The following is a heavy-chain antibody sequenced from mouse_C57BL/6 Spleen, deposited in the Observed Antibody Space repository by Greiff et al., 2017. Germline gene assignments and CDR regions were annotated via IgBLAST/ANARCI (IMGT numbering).Heavy chain of an antibody. CDR2: ISSGGSYT. V-gene: IGHV5-6*01. CDR3: SKHRRAHPSFAY. D-gene: IGHD1-3*01. Sequence: EVQRVESGGDLVKPGGSLKLSCAASGFTFSSYGMSWVRQTPDKRLEWVGTISSGGSYTYYPDSVKGRFTISRDNAKNTLYLQMISLKSEDTAMYYCSKHRRAHPSFAYWGQGTLVTVSA. J-gene: IGHJ3*01. CDR1: GFTFSSYG.